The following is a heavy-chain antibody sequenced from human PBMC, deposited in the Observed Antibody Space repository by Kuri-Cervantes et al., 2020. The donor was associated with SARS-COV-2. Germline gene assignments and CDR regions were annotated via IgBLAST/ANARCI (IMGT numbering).Heavy chain of an antibody. CDR1: GFTFSSYS. CDR3: ARVLPEPAAAFDY. Sequence: GGSLRLSCAASGFTFSSYSMNWVRQAPGKRLEWVSSISSSSSYIYYADSVKGRFTISRDNAKNSLYLQMNSLRAEDTAVYYCARVLPEPAAAFDYWGQGTLVTVSS. J-gene: IGHJ4*02. CDR2: ISSSSSYI. D-gene: IGHD6-13*01. V-gene: IGHV3-21*01.